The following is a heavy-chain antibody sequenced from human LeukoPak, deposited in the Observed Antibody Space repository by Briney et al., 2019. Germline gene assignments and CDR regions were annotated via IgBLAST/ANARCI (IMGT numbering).Heavy chain of an antibody. Sequence: GGSLRLSCAASGFTFSSYSMNWVRQAPGKGLEWVSSISTSSSHIYYADSVKGRFTISRDNAKNSLYLQMNSLRAEDTAVYYCARGGGWYPFFDYWGQGTLVTVSS. CDR2: ISTSSSHI. CDR3: ARGGGWYPFFDY. V-gene: IGHV3-21*01. D-gene: IGHD6-19*01. CDR1: GFTFSSYS. J-gene: IGHJ4*02.